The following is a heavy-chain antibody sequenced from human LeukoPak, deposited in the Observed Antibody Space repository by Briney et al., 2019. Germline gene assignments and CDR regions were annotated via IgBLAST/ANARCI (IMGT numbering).Heavy chain of an antibody. CDR3: ARGSRAVTTSSNIHPYYFDY. Sequence: SETLSLTCTVSGGSINSLYWNWIRQLPGKGLEWIGYIHYSGITNYSPSFNSRVTISLDTSKNQFSLKLTSVTAADMAVYYCARGSRAVTTSSNIHPYYFDYWGQETLVTVSS. D-gene: IGHD4-17*01. CDR1: GGSINSLY. V-gene: IGHV4-59*01. J-gene: IGHJ4*02. CDR2: IHYSGIT.